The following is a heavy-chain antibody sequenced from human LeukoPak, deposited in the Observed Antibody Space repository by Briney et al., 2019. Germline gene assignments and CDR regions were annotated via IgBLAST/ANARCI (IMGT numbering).Heavy chain of an antibody. J-gene: IGHJ4*02. Sequence: GGSLRLSCAASGFTFSNYWMSWVRQAPGKGLEWVANIKQDGSEEYYVDSVKGRFTISRDNAKNSLYLQMNSLRAEDTAVYYCARASVAAAITHGDFDYWGQGTLVTVSS. CDR2: IKQDGSEE. D-gene: IGHD2-2*01. V-gene: IGHV3-7*01. CDR3: ARASVAAAITHGDFDY. CDR1: GFTFSNYW.